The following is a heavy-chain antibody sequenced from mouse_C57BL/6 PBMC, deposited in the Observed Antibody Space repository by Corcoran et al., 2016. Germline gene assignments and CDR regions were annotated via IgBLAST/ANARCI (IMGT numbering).Heavy chain of an antibody. CDR1: GYTFTTYG. V-gene: IGHV9-3*01. Sequence: QIQLVQSGPELKKPGETVKISCKASGYTFTTYGMSWVKQAPGKGLKWMGWINTYSGVPTYADDFKGRFAFSLETSASTAYLQINNLKNEDTATYFCAPYYYGISNYFDYWGQGTTLTVSS. J-gene: IGHJ2*01. CDR3: APYYYGISNYFDY. CDR2: INTYSGVP. D-gene: IGHD1-1*01.